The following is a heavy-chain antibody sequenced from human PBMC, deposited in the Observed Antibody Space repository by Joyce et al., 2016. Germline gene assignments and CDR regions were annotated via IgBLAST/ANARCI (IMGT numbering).Heavy chain of an antibody. D-gene: IGHD1-26*01. CDR1: GFTFSSYW. J-gene: IGHJ6*02. Sequence: EVQLVESGGGLVQPGGSLRLSCTASGFTFSSYWMHWVRQVSGKGLVWVSHMSSDESSTSYADSVKGRFTISRDNAKNTLYLHMNSLRTEDTAVYYCARTGGSYYDYYYYGLDVWGQGTTVIVS. V-gene: IGHV3-74*01. CDR3: ARTGGSYYDYYYYGLDV. CDR2: MSSDESST.